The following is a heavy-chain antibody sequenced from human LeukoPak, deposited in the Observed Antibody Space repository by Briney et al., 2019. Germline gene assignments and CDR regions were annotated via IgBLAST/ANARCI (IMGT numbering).Heavy chain of an antibody. J-gene: IGHJ4*02. D-gene: IGHD3-22*01. V-gene: IGHV1-69*05. CDR3: ARDADSSGYYSPAFFDY. CDR1: GYTFTSYA. CDR2: IIPIFGTA. Sequence: GASVKVSCKASGYTFTSYAISWVRQAPGQGLEWMGGIIPIFGTASYAQKFQGRVTITTDESTSTAYMELSSLRSEDTAVYYCARDADSSGYYSPAFFDYWGQGTLVTVSS.